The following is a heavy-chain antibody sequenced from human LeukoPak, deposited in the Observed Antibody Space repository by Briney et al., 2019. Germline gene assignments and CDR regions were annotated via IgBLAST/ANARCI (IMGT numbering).Heavy chain of an antibody. V-gene: IGHV4-61*02. Sequence: SETLSLTCTVSGGSISSGFYYWSWIRQPAGKGLEWIGRIYTSGSTNYNPSLKSRISISVDKSKNQFSLKLSSVTAADTAVYYCARDRGIAAAGTGRFDPWSQGTLVTVSS. J-gene: IGHJ5*02. CDR3: ARDRGIAAAGTGRFDP. CDR2: IYTSGST. D-gene: IGHD6-13*01. CDR1: GGSISSGFYY.